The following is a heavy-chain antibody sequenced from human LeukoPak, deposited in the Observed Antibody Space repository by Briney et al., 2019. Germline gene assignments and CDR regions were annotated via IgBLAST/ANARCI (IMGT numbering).Heavy chain of an antibody. V-gene: IGHV1-2*02. Sequence: ASVKVSCKASGYTFSGYYTHWVRQAPGQGLEWMGWINPKSGGTNYAQKFQGSVTMTRDTSISTAYMELSRLRFDDTAVYYCARDRLLWFGELFRPSYYYYYYMDVWGKGTTVTVSS. CDR2: INPKSGGT. D-gene: IGHD3-10*01. CDR1: GYTFSGYY. CDR3: ARDRLLWFGELFRPSYYYYYYMDV. J-gene: IGHJ6*03.